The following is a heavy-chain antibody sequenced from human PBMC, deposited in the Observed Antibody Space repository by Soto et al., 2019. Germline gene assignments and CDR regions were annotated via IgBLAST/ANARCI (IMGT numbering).Heavy chain of an antibody. CDR1: GGSISTSNW. V-gene: IGHV4-4*02. CDR2: VYRTGST. CDR3: ARARATIAAAAIFDC. Sequence: SETLSLTFAVSGGSISTSNWRCWVRQPSGKGLEWIGEVYRTGSTNYNPSLESRVIVSVDKSKNQFSLKLTSVTAADTAVYYCARARATIAAAAIFDCWGQG. D-gene: IGHD6-13*01. J-gene: IGHJ4*02.